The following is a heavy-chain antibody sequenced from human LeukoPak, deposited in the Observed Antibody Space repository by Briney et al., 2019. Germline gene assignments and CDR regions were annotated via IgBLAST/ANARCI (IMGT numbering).Heavy chain of an antibody. Sequence: SQTLSLTCAVYGGSFSGYYWSWIRQPPGKGLEWNGEINHSGSTNYNPSLKSRVTISVDTSKNQFSLKLSSVTAADTAVYYCARRRFPWGGRHYYYYYYMDVWGKGTTVTVSS. J-gene: IGHJ6*03. V-gene: IGHV4-34*01. CDR2: INHSGST. CDR1: GGSFSGYY. CDR3: ARRRFPWGGRHYYYYYYMDV. D-gene: IGHD7-27*01.